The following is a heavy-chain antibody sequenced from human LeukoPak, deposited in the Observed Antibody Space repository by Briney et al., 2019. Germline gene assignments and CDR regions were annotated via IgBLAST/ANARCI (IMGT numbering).Heavy chain of an antibody. CDR3: ARDTAQYSSSWSDAFDI. CDR1: GFTFSSYS. D-gene: IGHD6-13*01. J-gene: IGHJ3*02. Sequence: PGGSLRLSCAASGFTFSSYSMNWIRQAPGKGLEWVSYISSSGSTIYYADSVKGRFTISRDNAKNSLYLQMNSLRAEDTAVYYCARDTAQYSSSWSDAFDIWGQGTMVTVSS. CDR2: ISSSGSTI. V-gene: IGHV3-48*04.